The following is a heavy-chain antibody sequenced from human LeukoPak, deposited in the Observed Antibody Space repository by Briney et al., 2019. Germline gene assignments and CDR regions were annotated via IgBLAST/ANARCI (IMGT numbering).Heavy chain of an antibody. CDR3: ARNDGYSSSWYGNWFDP. CDR2: ISSSSSYT. D-gene: IGHD6-13*01. CDR1: GFTFSDYY. Sequence: GGSLSLSCAASGFTFSDYYMSWIRQAPGKGLEWVSYISSSSSYTNYADSVKGRFTISRDNAKNSLYLQMNSLRAEDTAVYYCARNDGYSSSWYGNWFDPWGQGTLVTVSS. V-gene: IGHV3-11*06. J-gene: IGHJ5*02.